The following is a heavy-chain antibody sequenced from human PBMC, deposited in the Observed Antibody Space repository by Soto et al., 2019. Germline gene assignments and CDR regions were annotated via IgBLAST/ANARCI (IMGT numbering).Heavy chain of an antibody. CDR3: ARSKEPVTVDY. Sequence: SETLSLTCTVSGGSISSGGYYWSWIRQHPGKGLEWIGYIYYSGSTYYNPSLKSRVTISVDTSKNQFSLKLSSVTAADTAVYYCARSKEPVTVDYWGQGTLVTVSS. V-gene: IGHV4-31*03. CDR2: IYYSGST. D-gene: IGHD2-21*02. CDR1: GGSISSGGYY. J-gene: IGHJ4*02.